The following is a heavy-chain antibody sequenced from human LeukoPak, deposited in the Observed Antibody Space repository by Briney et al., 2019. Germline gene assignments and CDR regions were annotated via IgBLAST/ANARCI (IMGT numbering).Heavy chain of an antibody. Sequence: PGGPLRLSCAASGFTFSSYAMSWVRQAPGKGLEWVSAISGSGGSTYYADSVKGRFTISRDNSKNTLYLQMNSLRAEDTAVYYCAKRGGRDYDILTASYWGQGTLVTVSS. CDR3: AKRGGRDYDILTASY. V-gene: IGHV3-23*01. D-gene: IGHD3-9*01. J-gene: IGHJ4*02. CDR2: ISGSGGST. CDR1: GFTFSSYA.